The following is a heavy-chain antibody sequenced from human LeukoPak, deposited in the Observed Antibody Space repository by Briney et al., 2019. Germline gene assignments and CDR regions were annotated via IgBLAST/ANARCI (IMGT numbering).Heavy chain of an antibody. J-gene: IGHJ4*02. V-gene: IGHV4-59*04. CDR2: IYYSGSS. CDR3: ASSPVAFGGVIVPYFDY. CDR1: GFTFSSYSMN. D-gene: IGHD3-16*02. Sequence: NTGGSLRLSCAASGFTFSSYSMNWVRQAPGKGLEWIGSIYYSGSSYYNPSLKSRVTMAVDTSKNQFSLKLSSVTAADTAVYYCASSPVAFGGVIVPYFDYWGQGTLVTVSS.